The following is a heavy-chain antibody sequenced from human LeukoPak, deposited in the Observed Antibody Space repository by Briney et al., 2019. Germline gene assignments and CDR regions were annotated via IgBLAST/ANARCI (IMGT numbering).Heavy chain of an antibody. V-gene: IGHV4-59*01. J-gene: IGHJ4*02. CDR2: IYYSGST. Sequence: SETLSFTCTVSGGSISSYYWSWIRQPPGKGLEWIGYIYYSGSTNYNPSLKSRVTISVDTSKNQFSLKLSSVTAADTAVYYCARIDYYDSSGFLVDYWGQGTMVTVSS. CDR1: GGSISSYY. D-gene: IGHD3-22*01. CDR3: ARIDYYDSSGFLVDY.